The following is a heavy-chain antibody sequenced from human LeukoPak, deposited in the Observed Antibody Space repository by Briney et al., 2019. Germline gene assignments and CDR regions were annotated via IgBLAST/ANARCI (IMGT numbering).Heavy chain of an antibody. CDR3: ARDYNC. CDR2: ISPSGTVI. J-gene: IGHJ4*02. CDR1: GFTFTDYY. V-gene: IGHV3-11*01. D-gene: IGHD3-10*01. Sequence: NPGGSLRLSCSASGFTFTDYYMSWIRQAPGKGLEGVSYISPSGTVIYYGDSVNGRFTISRDNAKKSLYLQMNSLRAEDTAVYYCARDYNCWGQGTLVTVSS.